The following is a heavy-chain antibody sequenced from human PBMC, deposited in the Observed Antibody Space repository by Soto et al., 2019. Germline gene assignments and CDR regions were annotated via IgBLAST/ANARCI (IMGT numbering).Heavy chain of an antibody. V-gene: IGHV1-3*01. D-gene: IGHD3-10*01. CDR1: GYTFTSYA. J-gene: IGHJ4*02. Sequence: GASVKVSCKASGYTFTSYAMHWVRQAPGQRLEWMGWINAGNGNTKYSQKFQGRVTITRDTSASTAYMELSSLRSEDTAVYYCARDLDYLWERTCDYWGQGTLVTVSS. CDR3: ARDLDYLWERTCDY. CDR2: INAGNGNT.